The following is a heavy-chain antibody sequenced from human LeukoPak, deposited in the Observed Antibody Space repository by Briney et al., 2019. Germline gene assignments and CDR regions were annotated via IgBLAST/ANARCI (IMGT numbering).Heavy chain of an antibody. CDR3: ARSGVLRYFDWLLGGPNWFDP. J-gene: IGHJ5*02. CDR1: GYTFTGYY. D-gene: IGHD3-9*01. Sequence: GASVKVSCKASGYTFTGYYMHWVRQAPGQGLEWMGWINPNSGGTNYVQKFQGRGTMTRDTSISTAYMALSRLRSDDTAVYYCARSGVLRYFDWLLGGPNWFDPWGQGTLVTVSS. CDR2: INPNSGGT. V-gene: IGHV1-2*02.